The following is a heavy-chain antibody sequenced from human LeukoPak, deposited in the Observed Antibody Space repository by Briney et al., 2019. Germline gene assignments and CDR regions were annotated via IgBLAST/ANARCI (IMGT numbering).Heavy chain of an antibody. Sequence: SETLSLTCTVSGGSISSYYWSWIRQPPGKGLEWIGYIYYSGSTTYNPSLKSRVTISVDTSKNQFSLKLSSVTAADTAVYYCARVPRDGYNFRRGDWFDPWGQGTLVTVSS. D-gene: IGHD5-24*01. CDR3: ARVPRDGYNFRRGDWFDP. CDR2: IYYSGST. J-gene: IGHJ5*02. V-gene: IGHV4-59*01. CDR1: GGSISSYY.